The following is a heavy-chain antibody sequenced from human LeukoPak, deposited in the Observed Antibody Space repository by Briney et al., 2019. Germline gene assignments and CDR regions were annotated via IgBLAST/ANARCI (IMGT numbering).Heavy chain of an antibody. CDR3: ALLAVASDFDS. V-gene: IGHV3-48*03. D-gene: IGHD6-19*01. Sequence: GGSLRLSCSVSGFPFRIFEMNWVRQAPGKGLEWVSNIHSSGTIKYYADSVKGRFSIFRDNAKSSLYLQMNSLRVEDTAVYYCALLAVASDFDSWGQGALVTVSP. CDR2: IHSSGTIK. CDR1: GFPFRIFE. J-gene: IGHJ4*02.